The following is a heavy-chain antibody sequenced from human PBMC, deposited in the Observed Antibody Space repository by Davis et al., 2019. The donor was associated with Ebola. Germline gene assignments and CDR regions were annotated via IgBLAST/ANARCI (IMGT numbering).Heavy chain of an antibody. V-gene: IGHV3-33*01. Sequence: PGGSLRLSCAASGFTFSTYGMHWVRQAPGKGLEWVASIWFDGSNKNYADSVKGRFTISRDNAKNSLYLQMNSLRDEDTAVYYCARGRWNYAMDYWGLGTLVIVSS. CDR1: GFTFSTYG. CDR2: IWFDGSNK. J-gene: IGHJ4*02. CDR3: ARGRWNYAMDY. D-gene: IGHD1-7*01.